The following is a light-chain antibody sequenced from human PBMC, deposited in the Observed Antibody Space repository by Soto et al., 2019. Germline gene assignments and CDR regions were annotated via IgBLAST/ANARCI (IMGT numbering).Light chain of an antibody. CDR2: STS. CDR3: QQYGSSSIT. J-gene: IGKJ5*01. V-gene: IGKV3-20*01. CDR1: QSVSSSS. Sequence: EIVLTQSPGTLSLSPGERATLSCRASQSVSSSSLAWNQQKPGQAPRLLIYSTSSRATGIPDRLSGSGSGTDFTLTIRRLEPEDFAVYYCQQYGSSSITFGQGTRLEIK.